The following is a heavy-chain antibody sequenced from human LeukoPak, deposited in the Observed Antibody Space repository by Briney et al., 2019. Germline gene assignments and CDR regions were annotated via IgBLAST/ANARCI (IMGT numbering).Heavy chain of an antibody. CDR1: GFTFSSYS. CDR3: AGVLRFLEWLLWDDAFDI. V-gene: IGHV3-21*01. CDR2: ISSSSSSYI. Sequence: GGSLRLSCAASGFTFSSYSMNWVRQAPGKGLEWVSSISSSSSSYIYYADSVKGRFTISRDNAKNSLYLQMNSLRAEDTAVYYCAGVLRFLEWLLWDDAFDIWGQGTMVTVSS. D-gene: IGHD3-3*01. J-gene: IGHJ3*02.